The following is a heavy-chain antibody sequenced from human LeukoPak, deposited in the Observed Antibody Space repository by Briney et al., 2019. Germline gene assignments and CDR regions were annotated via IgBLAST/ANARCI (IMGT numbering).Heavy chain of an antibody. D-gene: IGHD4-17*01. Sequence: SETLSLTCAVSDDSFSSHYWTWIRQPPGKGLEWIGYISYIGTTNYNPSLKSRVTLSIDTSKNQFSLKLRSVTAADTAVYYCARDLVTATKGFDIWGQGTMVSVSS. CDR3: ARDLVTATKGFDI. CDR2: ISYIGTT. J-gene: IGHJ3*02. V-gene: IGHV4-59*11. CDR1: DDSFSSHY.